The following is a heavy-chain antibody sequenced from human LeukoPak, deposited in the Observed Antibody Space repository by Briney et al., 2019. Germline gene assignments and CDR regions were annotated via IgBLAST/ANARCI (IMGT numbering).Heavy chain of an antibody. J-gene: IGHJ4*02. CDR1: GFTFSRYA. D-gene: IGHD6-19*01. CDR2: ISGSGGST. Sequence: GGSLRLSCAASGFTFSRYAMSWVRQAPGKGLEWVSAISGSGGSTYYADSVKGRFTISRDNSKNTLYLQMNSLRAEDTAVYYCAKGGRSSGWILYYFDYWGQGTLVTVSS. CDR3: AKGGRSSGWILYYFDY. V-gene: IGHV3-23*01.